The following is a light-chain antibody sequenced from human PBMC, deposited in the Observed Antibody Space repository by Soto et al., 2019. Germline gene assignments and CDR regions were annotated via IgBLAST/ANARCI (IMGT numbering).Light chain of an antibody. CDR2: GTS. V-gene: IGKV3D-15*01. Sequence: EIVLTQSPATLSLSPGERATLSCRASQSVASNYLAWYQQKPGQAPRLLIYGTSSRATGVPDRFSGSGSGTEFTLTISSLQSEDFAVYYCQQYNNWPPITFGQGTRLEI. CDR1: QSVASN. J-gene: IGKJ5*01. CDR3: QQYNNWPPIT.